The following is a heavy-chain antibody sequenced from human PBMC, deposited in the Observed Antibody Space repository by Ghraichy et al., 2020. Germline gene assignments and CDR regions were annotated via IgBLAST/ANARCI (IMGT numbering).Heavy chain of an antibody. CDR3: AGGPWWTVHH. J-gene: IGHJ4*02. Sequence: GESLNISCEGSGFTFSNYWMTWVRQAPGKGLEWVANIKQDGSEKNYVDSVKGRFTIFRDNAKKSLDLQMNSLRAEDTAVYYCAGGPWWTVHHWGQGTLATVSS. CDR2: IKQDGSEK. D-gene: IGHD2-15*01. CDR1: GFTFSNYW. V-gene: IGHV3-7*03.